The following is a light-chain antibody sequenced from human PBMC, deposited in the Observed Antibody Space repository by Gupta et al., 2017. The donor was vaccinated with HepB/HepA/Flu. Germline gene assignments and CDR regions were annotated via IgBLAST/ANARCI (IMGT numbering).Light chain of an antibody. CDR1: QGIDYY. V-gene: IGKV1-9*01. Sequence: DIQLTQSPSFLSASVGDRVTITCRASQGIDYYLAWYQQKPGKAPKLLIYAASTLQSGVPSRFSGSGSGTEFTLTITSLQPEDFATYFCQQLSTHPSWTFGQGTKLEIK. CDR3: QQLSTHPSWT. J-gene: IGKJ2*01. CDR2: AAS.